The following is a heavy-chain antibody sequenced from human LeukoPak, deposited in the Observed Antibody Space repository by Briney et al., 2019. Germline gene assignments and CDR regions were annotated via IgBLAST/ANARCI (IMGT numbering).Heavy chain of an antibody. Sequence: TXSGGSIRSGSXYWRWIRQPAGKXLEWIGRIYISGSTNYNPSLKSRFTISVDTSKNQFSLKLSSVTAADTAVYYCAREMGYCTNGVCPFDYWGQGTLVTVSS. D-gene: IGHD2-8*01. J-gene: IGHJ4*02. CDR3: AREMGYCTNGVCPFDY. V-gene: IGHV4-61*02. CDR2: IYISGST. CDR1: GGSIRSGSXY.